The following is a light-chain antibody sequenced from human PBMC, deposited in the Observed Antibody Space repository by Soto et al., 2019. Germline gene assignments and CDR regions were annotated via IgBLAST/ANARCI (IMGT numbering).Light chain of an antibody. CDR2: DVS. V-gene: IGKV1-5*01. CDR1: KSVSNW. Sequence: DIQMTQSPSTRSASVGERVTITCRASKSVSNWLAWYQQKPGKAPKLLIYDVSSLESGVPSRFSGSGSGTELILTISSLQPDDFATYYCQQYDSYSWAFDPGTKVDIX. J-gene: IGKJ1*01. CDR3: QQYDSYSWA.